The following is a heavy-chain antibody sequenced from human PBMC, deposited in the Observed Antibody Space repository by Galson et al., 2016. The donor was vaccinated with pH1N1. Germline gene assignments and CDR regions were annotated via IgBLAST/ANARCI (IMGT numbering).Heavy chain of an antibody. CDR2: IWHSGNT. J-gene: IGHJ4*02. CDR1: GYSLSSNYY. Sequence: ETLSLTCGVSGYSLSSNYYGAWIRQPPGKGLEWIGSIWHSGNTYYNPSLQSRVTISLDTSKNYFSLNLNPVTAADTAVYYCARLRWEFLRGPDIDIFYFDYWGQGTLVTVSS. CDR3: ARLRWEFLRGPDIDIFYFDY. D-gene: IGHD1-26*01. V-gene: IGHV4-38-2*01.